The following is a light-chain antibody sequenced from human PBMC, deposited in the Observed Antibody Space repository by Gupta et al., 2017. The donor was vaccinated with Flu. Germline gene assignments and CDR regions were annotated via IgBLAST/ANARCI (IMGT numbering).Light chain of an antibody. V-gene: IGKV3-11*01. CDR1: QSVNIY. CDR2: DAS. CDR3: QQRSDLPMYT. J-gene: IGKJ2*01. Sequence: EIVLTQSPATLSLSPGERAILSCRASQSVNIYLAWYQQKPGQPPRLLMFDASKRAAGIPDRFSGSGSGKDFTLTISNREPEDFAVYYCQQRSDLPMYTFGQGTKLEMK.